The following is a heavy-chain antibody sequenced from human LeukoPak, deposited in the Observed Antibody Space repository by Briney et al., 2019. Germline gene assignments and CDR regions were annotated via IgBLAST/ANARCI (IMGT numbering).Heavy chain of an antibody. CDR2: IYPGDSDT. CDR1: GYSFTSYW. J-gene: IGHJ4*02. CDR3: ARHEGGGQWLVYFDY. Sequence: KPGESLKIXCKGSGYSFTSYWIAWVRQMPGKGLERMGIIYPGDSDTRYSPSFQGQVTISADKSISTAYLQWSSLKASDTAMYYCARHEGGGQWLVYFDYWGQGTLVTVSS. V-gene: IGHV5-51*01. D-gene: IGHD6-19*01.